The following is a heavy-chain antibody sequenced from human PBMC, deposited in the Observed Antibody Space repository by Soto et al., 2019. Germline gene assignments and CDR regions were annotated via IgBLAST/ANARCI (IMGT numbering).Heavy chain of an antibody. J-gene: IGHJ6*02. D-gene: IGHD5-12*01. CDR1: GYSFSTHW. CDR3: ARHRNSGYDWYNYDFDMDV. CDR2: IYPGDSDT. V-gene: IGHV5-51*01. Sequence: GESLKISCKGSGYSFSTHWIVWVRQMPGKGLEWMGNIYPGDSDTRYSPSFQGQVTISADKSINTAYLQWSSLKASDTAMYYCARHRNSGYDWYNYDFDMDVWGQGTTVTVSS.